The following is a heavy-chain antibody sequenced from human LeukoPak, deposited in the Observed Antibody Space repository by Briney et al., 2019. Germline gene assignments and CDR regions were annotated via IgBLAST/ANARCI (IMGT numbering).Heavy chain of an antibody. D-gene: IGHD3-10*01. V-gene: IGHV3-66*01. Sequence: GGSLRLSCAASGFTVSSNHMSWVRQAPGKGLEWVSVIYSGGSTYYADSVKGRFAISRDNSKNTLYLQMNSLRAEDTAVYYCARDSYRGGGDYWGQGTLVTVSS. CDR3: ARDSYRGGGDY. CDR2: IYSGGST. J-gene: IGHJ4*02. CDR1: GFTVSSNH.